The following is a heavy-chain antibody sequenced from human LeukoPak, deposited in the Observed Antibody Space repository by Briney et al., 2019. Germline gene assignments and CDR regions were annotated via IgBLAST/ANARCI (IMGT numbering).Heavy chain of an antibody. CDR2: INHSGST. CDR1: GGSFSGYY. CDR3: ARDGVEEGHDY. J-gene: IGHJ4*02. V-gene: IGHV4-34*01. Sequence: SETLSLTCAVYGGSFSGYYWSWIRQPPGEGLEWIGEINHSGSTNYNPSLKSRVTISVDTSKNQFSLKLSSVTAADTAVYYCARDGVEEGHDYWGQGTLVTVSS. D-gene: IGHD3-16*01.